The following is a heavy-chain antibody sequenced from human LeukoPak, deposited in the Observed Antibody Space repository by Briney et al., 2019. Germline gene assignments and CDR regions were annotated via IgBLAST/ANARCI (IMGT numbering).Heavy chain of an antibody. D-gene: IGHD4-17*01. CDR1: GFTFSSYG. CDR2: IRYDGSNK. V-gene: IGHV3-30*02. J-gene: IGHJ6*02. CDR3: AKDPSTVIYYYYGMDV. Sequence: PGGSLRLSCAASGFTFSSYGMHWVRQAPGKGLEWVAFIRYDGSNKYYADSVKGRFTISRDNSKNTLYLQMNSLRAEDTAVYYCAKDPSTVIYYYYGMDVWGQGTTVTVSS.